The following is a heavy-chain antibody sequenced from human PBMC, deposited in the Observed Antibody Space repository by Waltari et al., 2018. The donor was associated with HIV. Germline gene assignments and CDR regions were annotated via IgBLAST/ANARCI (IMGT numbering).Heavy chain of an antibody. J-gene: IGHJ5*02. V-gene: IGHV1-69*01. Sequence: QVQLVQSGAAVTTPGSSVKVSCKASGGTFSSSALRWVRQAPGQGLEWMGGIIHIFGTANYAQKFQGRVTITADESTSTAYMELSSLRSEDTAVYYCARVPPVVGTTGWFDPWGQGTLVTVSS. CDR3: ARVPPVVGTTGWFDP. D-gene: IGHD2-21*02. CDR2: IIHIFGTA. CDR1: GGTFSSSA.